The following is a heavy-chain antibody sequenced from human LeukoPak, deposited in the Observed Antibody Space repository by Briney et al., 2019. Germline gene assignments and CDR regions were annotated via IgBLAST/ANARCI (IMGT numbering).Heavy chain of an antibody. V-gene: IGHV3-23*01. CDR3: ARLTST. CDR1: GFTLRSSA. D-gene: IGHD2-8*01. J-gene: IGHJ5*02. Sequence: GGSLRLSCAAPGFTLRSSAMSWVRQAPGEGLEWVSSMSGGSGDTYYADSVKGRFTISRDNSKNTLYLQMYSLRAEDTAVYYCARLTSTWGQGTLVTVSS. CDR2: MSGGSGDT.